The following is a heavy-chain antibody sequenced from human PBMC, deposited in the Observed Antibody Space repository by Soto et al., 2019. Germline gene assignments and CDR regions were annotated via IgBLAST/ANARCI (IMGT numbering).Heavy chain of an antibody. CDR1: GYTFTSYG. J-gene: IGHJ6*02. V-gene: IGHV1-18*01. D-gene: IGHD2-2*01. CDR2: ISAYNGNT. CDR3: AKDIVVVPAAFYYYYGMDV. Sequence: ASVKVSCKASGYTFTSYGISWVRQAPGQGLEWMGWISAYNGNTNYAQKLQCRVTMTTDTSTSTAYMELRSLRSYDTAVYYCAKDIVVVPAAFYYYYGMDVWGQGTRVTVSS.